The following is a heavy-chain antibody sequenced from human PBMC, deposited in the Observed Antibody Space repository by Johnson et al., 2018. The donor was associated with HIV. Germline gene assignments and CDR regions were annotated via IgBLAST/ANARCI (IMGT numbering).Heavy chain of an antibody. CDR2: ISYDGSNK. CDR3: ASTRLGAFDI. V-gene: IGHV3-30*03. Sequence: VQLVESGGGLVQPGGSLRLSCAASGFTFSSYGMHWVRQAPGKGLEWVAVISYDGSNKYYADSVKGRFTISRDNSGNTLYLQMDSLRVEDTAVYYCASTRLGAFDIWGQGTMVTVSS. CDR1: GFTFSSYG. J-gene: IGHJ3*02. D-gene: IGHD6-6*01.